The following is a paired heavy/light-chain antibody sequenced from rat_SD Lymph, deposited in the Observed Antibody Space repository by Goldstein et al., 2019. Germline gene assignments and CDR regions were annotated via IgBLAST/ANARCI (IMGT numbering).Heavy chain of an antibody. J-gene: IGHJ3*01. CDR2: ISSSSGT. CDR1: GFTFSSYG. Sequence: VQLVESGGGLVQPGKSLKLSCSASGFTFSSYGMHWIRQAPGKGLDWVAYISSSSGTVYADAVKGRFTISRDNAKNTLYLQLNSLKSEDTAIYYCARKAYWGQGTLVTVSS. V-gene: IGHV5-62*01. CDR3: ARKAY.
Light chain of an antibody. V-gene: IGKV1S30*01. Sequence: DVVMTQTPVSLSVSLGGQTSISCRSSQSLVHSDGNTYLYWYLQKPGQSPQLLIYKVSNRFSGVPDRFSGSGSGTDFTLKISRVEPEDLGVYYCYQGTHYPRTFGGGTKLELK. CDR3: YQGTHYPRT. J-gene: IGKJ1*01. CDR1: QSLVHSDGNTY. CDR2: KVS.